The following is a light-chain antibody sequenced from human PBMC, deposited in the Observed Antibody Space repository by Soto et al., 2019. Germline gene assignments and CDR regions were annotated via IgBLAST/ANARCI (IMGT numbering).Light chain of an antibody. CDR1: QSMNSY. CDR3: QQRFNWPIT. J-gene: IGKJ5*01. Sequence: EIVMTQSPATLSFSPWERATLSFMASQSMNSYLAWYQQRPGQAPRLLIYDASNRATGIPARFSGSGSGTDFTLTISSLEPEDFAVYYCQQRFNWPITFGQGTRLEIK. V-gene: IGKV3-11*01. CDR2: DAS.